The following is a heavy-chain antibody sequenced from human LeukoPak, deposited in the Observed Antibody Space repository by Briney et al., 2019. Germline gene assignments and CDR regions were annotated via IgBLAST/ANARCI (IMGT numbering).Heavy chain of an antibody. CDR1: GGTFSSYA. Sequence: SVKVSCKASGGTFSSYAISWVRQAPGQGLEWMGGIIPIFGTANYAQKLQGRVTISADESTSTAYMELSSLRSEDTAVYYCARDRTTVLRFLEGSFDYWGQGTLVTVSS. J-gene: IGHJ4*02. V-gene: IGHV1-69*13. D-gene: IGHD3-3*01. CDR2: IIPIFGTA. CDR3: ARDRTTVLRFLEGSFDY.